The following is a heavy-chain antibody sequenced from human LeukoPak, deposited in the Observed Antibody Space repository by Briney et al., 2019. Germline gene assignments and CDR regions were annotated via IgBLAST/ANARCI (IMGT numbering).Heavy chain of an antibody. J-gene: IGHJ5*02. V-gene: IGHV4-34*01. CDR3: ARDGGIAAAGTSNWFDP. D-gene: IGHD6-13*01. CDR1: GGSFSGYY. CDR2: INHSGST. Sequence: SETLSLTCAVYGGSFSGYYWSWIRQPPGKGLEWIGEINHSGSTNYNPSLKSRVTISVDTSKNQFSLKLSSVTAADTAVYYCARDGGIAAAGTSNWFDPWGQGTLVTVSS.